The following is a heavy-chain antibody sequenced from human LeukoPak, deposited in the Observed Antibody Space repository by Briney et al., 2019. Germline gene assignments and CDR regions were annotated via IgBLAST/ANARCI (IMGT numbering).Heavy chain of an antibody. CDR3: ARAGQSTPSAVYFDY. J-gene: IGHJ4*02. CDR1: GGSISSGCYY. V-gene: IGHV4-31*03. Sequence: PSETLSLTCTVSGGSISSGCYYWSWIRQHPGKGLEWIGYIYYSGSTYYNPSLKSRVTISVDTSKNQFSLKLSSVTAADTSVYYCARAGQSTPSAVYFDYWGQGTLVTVSS. CDR2: IYYSGST.